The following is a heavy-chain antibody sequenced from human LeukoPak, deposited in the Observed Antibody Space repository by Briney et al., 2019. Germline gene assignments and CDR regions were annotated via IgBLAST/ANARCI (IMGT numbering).Heavy chain of an antibody. CDR1: GGSISSGGYY. CDR2: IYHSGST. D-gene: IGHD2-2*01. Sequence: SETLSLTCTVSGGSISSGGYYWSWIRQPPGKGLEWIGYIYHSGSTYYNPSLKSRVTISVDRSKNQFSLKLSSVTAADTAVYYCARESFVVVPAATRSFDYWGQGTLVTVSS. V-gene: IGHV4-30-2*01. CDR3: ARESFVVVPAATRSFDY. J-gene: IGHJ4*02.